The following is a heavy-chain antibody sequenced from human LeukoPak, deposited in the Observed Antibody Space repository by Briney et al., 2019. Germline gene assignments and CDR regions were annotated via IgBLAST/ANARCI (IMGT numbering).Heavy chain of an antibody. J-gene: IGHJ6*03. CDR3: ARSSGWYHRGPDYYYYYMDV. CDR1: GFTFSTYG. Sequence: PGRSLRLSCAASGFTFSTYGMHWVRQAPGKGLEWVAVISYDGSNKYYADSVKGRFTISRDNSKNTLYLQMNSLRAEDTAVYYCARSSGWYHRGPDYYYYYMDVWGKGTTVTVS. CDR2: ISYDGSNK. D-gene: IGHD6-19*01. V-gene: IGHV3-30*03.